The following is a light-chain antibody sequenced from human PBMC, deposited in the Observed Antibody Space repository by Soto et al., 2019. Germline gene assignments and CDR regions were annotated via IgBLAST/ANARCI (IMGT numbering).Light chain of an antibody. V-gene: IGKV3-15*01. J-gene: IGKJ1*01. CDR1: PSVSGSN. CDR2: GAS. CDR3: QQYNNWLRT. Sequence: EIVLTQSPGTLSLSPGERATLSCRASPSVSGSNLAWYQQKPGQAPRLVIYGASSRATGFPARFSGSGSGTEFTLTISSLQSEDFAVYSCQQYNNWLRTFSQGTKVDNK.